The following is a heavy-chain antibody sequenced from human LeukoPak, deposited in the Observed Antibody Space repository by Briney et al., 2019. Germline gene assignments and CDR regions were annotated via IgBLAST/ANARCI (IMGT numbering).Heavy chain of an antibody. Sequence: GGSLRLSCEASGFTFSSYAMSWVRQAPGKGPEWVSGISGNGASTHYADSVKGRFTIFRDNSKNTLYLQMNSLRVEDTAVYYCAKEDYANSGYYYHYWGQGTLVTVSS. D-gene: IGHD3-22*01. J-gene: IGHJ4*02. CDR3: AKEDYANSGYYYHY. V-gene: IGHV3-23*01. CDR1: GFTFSSYA. CDR2: ISGNGAST.